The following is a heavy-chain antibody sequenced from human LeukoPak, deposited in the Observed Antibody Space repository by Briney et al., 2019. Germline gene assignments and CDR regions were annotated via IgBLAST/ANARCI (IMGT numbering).Heavy chain of an antibody. V-gene: IGHV1-46*01. J-gene: IGHJ4*02. D-gene: IGHD3-10*01. Sequence: ASVKVSCKSSGYTFTSYYMYWVRQAPGQGLEWMGIINPSGGSTSYAQKFQDRVTMTRDTSTSTVYMELSSLRSEDTAVYYCARDSGMVRGTVDYWGQGTLVTVSS. CDR1: GYTFTSYY. CDR3: ARDSGMVRGTVDY. CDR2: INPSGGST.